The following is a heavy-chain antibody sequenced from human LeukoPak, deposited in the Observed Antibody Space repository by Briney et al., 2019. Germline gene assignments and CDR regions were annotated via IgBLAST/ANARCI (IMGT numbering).Heavy chain of an antibody. CDR2: INHSGST. CDR3: ATYYYGSGGFQH. V-gene: IGHV4-34*01. Sequence: SETLSLTCAVYGGSFSGYYWSWIRQPPGKGLEWIGEINHSGSTNYNPSLKSRVTISVDRSKNQFSLKLSSVTAADTAVYYCATYYYGSGGFQHWGQGTLVTVSS. J-gene: IGHJ1*01. D-gene: IGHD3-10*01. CDR1: GGSFSGYY.